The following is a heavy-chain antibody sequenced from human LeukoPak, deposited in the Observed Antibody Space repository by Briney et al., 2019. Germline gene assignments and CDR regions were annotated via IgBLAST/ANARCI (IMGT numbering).Heavy chain of an antibody. Sequence: PGGSLRLSCVDSGFTFSRYWMHWVRQAPGKGLVWVSRINSDGSSTTYADSVKGRFTISRDNAKNTLYLQMNSLRAEDTAVYYCARIYASGGGFDYWGQGTLVTVSS. CDR2: INSDGSST. CDR3: ARIYASGGGFDY. CDR1: GFTFSRYW. D-gene: IGHD6-19*01. V-gene: IGHV3-74*01. J-gene: IGHJ4*02.